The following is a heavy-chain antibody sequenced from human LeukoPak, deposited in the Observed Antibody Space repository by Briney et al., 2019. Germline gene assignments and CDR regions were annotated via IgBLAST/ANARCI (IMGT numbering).Heavy chain of an antibody. CDR2: ISGSGGST. CDR3: ARSGRPNFDWFLDAFDI. V-gene: IGHV3-23*01. CDR1: GFTFSSYA. Sequence: GGSLRLSCAASGFTFSSYAMSWVRQAPGKGLEWVSAISGSGGSTYYADSVKGRFTISRDNAKNSLYLQMNSLRAEDTAVYYCARSGRPNFDWFLDAFDIWGQGTMVTVSS. D-gene: IGHD3-9*01. J-gene: IGHJ3*02.